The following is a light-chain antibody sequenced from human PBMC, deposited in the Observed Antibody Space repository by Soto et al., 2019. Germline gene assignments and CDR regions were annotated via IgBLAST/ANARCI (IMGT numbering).Light chain of an antibody. CDR1: DISGYNY. V-gene: IGLV2-14*01. J-gene: IGLJ1*01. CDR3: STSHV. Sequence: QSVLTQPASVSGSPGQSITISCTGSDISGYNYVSWYQQYSGKAPKLMIYEVSNRPSGVSHRFSGSKSGNTASLTISGLQAEDEADYYCSTSHVFATGTKLTVL. CDR2: EVS.